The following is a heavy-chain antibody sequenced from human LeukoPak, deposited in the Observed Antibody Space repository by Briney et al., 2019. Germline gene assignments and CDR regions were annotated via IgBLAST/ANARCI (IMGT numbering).Heavy chain of an antibody. CDR1: GCTFSSHE. CDR3: AREYSGVFDY. Sequence: GGSLRLSCAGCGCTFSSHEMNWVRKAPGKGLEWGSYIGGGGTTISYADSVKGGFTISRDNAMNSQYLQMNSRRAEDPAVYYRAREYSGVFDYWGQGTLVTVSS. D-gene: IGHD5-12*01. CDR2: IGGGGTTI. J-gene: IGHJ4*02. V-gene: IGHV3-48*03.